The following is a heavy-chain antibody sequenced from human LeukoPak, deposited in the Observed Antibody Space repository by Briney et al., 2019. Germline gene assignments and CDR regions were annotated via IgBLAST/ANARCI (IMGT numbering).Heavy chain of an antibody. Sequence: PSETLSLTCAVYGGSFSGYYWSWIRQPPGKGLEWIGEINHSGSTNYNPSLKSRVTISVDTSKNQFSLKLSSVTAADTAVYYCARVITGFGVVVVARFDPWGQGTLVTVSS. CDR1: GGSFSGYY. CDR2: INHSGST. V-gene: IGHV4-34*01. D-gene: IGHD2-15*01. CDR3: ARVITGFGVVVVARFDP. J-gene: IGHJ5*02.